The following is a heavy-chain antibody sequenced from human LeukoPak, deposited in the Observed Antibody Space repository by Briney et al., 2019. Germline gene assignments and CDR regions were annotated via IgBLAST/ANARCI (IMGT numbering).Heavy chain of an antibody. D-gene: IGHD1-26*01. CDR1: GASVSSNSAA. V-gene: IGHV6-1*01. J-gene: IGHJ4*02. CDR3: ARQPRIVGATNYFDY. CDR2: TYYRSKWYN. Sequence: SQTLSLTCSISGASVSSNSAAWNWIRQSPSKGLEWLGGTYYRSKWYNDYAVSVKSRITINPDTTKNQFSLQLNSVTPEDTAVYYCARQPRIVGATNYFDYWGQGTLVTVSS.